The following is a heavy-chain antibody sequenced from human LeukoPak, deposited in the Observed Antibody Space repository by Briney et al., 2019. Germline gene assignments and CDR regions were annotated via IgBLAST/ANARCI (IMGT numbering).Heavy chain of an antibody. CDR2: ISSSGSTI. Sequence: GGSLRLSCAASGFTFSDYYMSWIRQAPGKGLEWVSYISSSGSTIYYADSVKGRFTISRDNAKNSLYLQMNSLRAEDTAVYYCARGPRRGIVVVPAAAFDYWGQGTLVTVSS. CDR3: ARGPRRGIVVVPAAAFDY. V-gene: IGHV3-11*04. CDR1: GFTFSDYY. J-gene: IGHJ4*02. D-gene: IGHD2-2*01.